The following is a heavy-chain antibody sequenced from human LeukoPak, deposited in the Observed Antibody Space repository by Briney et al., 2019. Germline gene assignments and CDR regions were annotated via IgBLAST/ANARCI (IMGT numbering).Heavy chain of an antibody. CDR3: AREVYFTMVRGPFDY. D-gene: IGHD3-10*01. Sequence: SVKVSCKASGGTFSSYAISWVRQAPGQGLEWMGRIIPILGIANYAHKFQGRVTITADKSTSTAYMELSSLRSEDTAVYYCAREVYFTMVRGPFDYWGQGTLVTVSS. CDR1: GGTFSSYA. V-gene: IGHV1-69*04. J-gene: IGHJ4*02. CDR2: IIPILGIA.